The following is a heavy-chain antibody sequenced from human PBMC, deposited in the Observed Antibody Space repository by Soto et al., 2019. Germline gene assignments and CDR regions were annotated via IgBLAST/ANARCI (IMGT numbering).Heavy chain of an antibody. Sequence: SVKVSCKASGGTFSNHAINWVRQSPGQGHELMGGIVPMYRTPLYAQKFQGRVTITADESTSTAYMELSSLRSEDTAVYYCARDPADYYDSSQDAFDIWGQGTMVTVSS. J-gene: IGHJ3*02. CDR3: ARDPADYYDSSQDAFDI. D-gene: IGHD3-22*01. CDR2: IVPMYRTP. CDR1: GGTFSNHA. V-gene: IGHV1-69*13.